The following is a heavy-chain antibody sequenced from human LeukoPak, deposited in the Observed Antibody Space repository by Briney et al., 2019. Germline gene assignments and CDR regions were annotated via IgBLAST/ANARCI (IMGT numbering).Heavy chain of an antibody. J-gene: IGHJ4*02. V-gene: IGHV3-33*01. D-gene: IGHD5-24*01. CDR2: IWYDGSNK. Sequence: GGSLRLSCVASGFIFSGYGMHWVRQAPGKGLEWVAVIWYDGSNKYCADSVKGRFTISRDNSKNTLYLQMNSLRAEDTAVFYCARGNFRRDGYNFYYWVRASLVSV. CDR3: ARGNFRRDGYNFYY. CDR1: GFIFSGYG.